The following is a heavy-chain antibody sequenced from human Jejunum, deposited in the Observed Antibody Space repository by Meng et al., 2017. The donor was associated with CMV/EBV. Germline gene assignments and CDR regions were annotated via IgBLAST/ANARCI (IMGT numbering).Heavy chain of an antibody. CDR2: INHSGTT. J-gene: IGHJ4*02. Sequence: QVQLQQGGAGLLKPSETLSLTCAVYGGSFSGYYWNWIRQPPGKGLEWIGEINHSGTTNYNPSLKSRVTISVDTSENQFSLKLSSVTAADTAVYYCAVDIVPAMGPGTPLTTNYWGQGTLVTVSS. V-gene: IGHV4-34*01. CDR3: AVDIVPAMGPGTPLTTNY. CDR1: GGSFSGYY. D-gene: IGHD5-12*01.